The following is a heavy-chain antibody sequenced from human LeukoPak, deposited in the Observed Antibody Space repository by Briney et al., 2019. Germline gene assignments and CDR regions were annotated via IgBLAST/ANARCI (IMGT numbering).Heavy chain of an antibody. Sequence: PSQTLSLTCTVSDGAISSGGYYWNSIRHLPGKGLEWIGYIDYSGSTYYNPSLKSRVTISVDTSKNQFSLRLSSVTAADTAVYYCARHRYYYDSSGYYYQPWGQGTLVTVSS. J-gene: IGHJ5*02. D-gene: IGHD3-22*01. CDR3: ARHRYYYDSSGYYYQP. CDR1: DGAISSGGYY. V-gene: IGHV4-31*03. CDR2: IDYSGST.